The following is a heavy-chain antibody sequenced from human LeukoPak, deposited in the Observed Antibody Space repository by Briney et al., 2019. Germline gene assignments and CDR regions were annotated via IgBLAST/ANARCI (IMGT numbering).Heavy chain of an antibody. CDR2: INSDGNIT. V-gene: IGHV3-74*01. CDR3: ARAGAFDDILTGYFRVLDY. Sequence: GGSLRLSCAASGFTFSGYWMHWVRQAPGKGLVWVSRINSDGNITNYADSVKGRFTISRDNAKNTLYLQMNSLRAEDTAVYYCARAGAFDDILTGYFRVLDYWGQGTLVTVSS. J-gene: IGHJ4*02. CDR1: GFTFSGYW. D-gene: IGHD3-9*01.